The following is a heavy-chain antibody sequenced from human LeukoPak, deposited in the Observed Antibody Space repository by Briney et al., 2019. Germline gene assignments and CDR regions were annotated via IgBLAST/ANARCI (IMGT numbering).Heavy chain of an antibody. Sequence: SETLSLTCTVSGGSFSSSTYYWGWIRQPPGKGLEWIGSIFYSGITYYNPSLKSRVTISVDTSKNQSSLKLTSVTAADTAVYSCARHPTYFDNSGYPDAFDIWGQGTMVTVSS. D-gene: IGHD3-22*01. CDR1: GGSFSSSTYY. V-gene: IGHV4-39*01. CDR2: IFYSGIT. J-gene: IGHJ3*02. CDR3: ARHPTYFDNSGYPDAFDI.